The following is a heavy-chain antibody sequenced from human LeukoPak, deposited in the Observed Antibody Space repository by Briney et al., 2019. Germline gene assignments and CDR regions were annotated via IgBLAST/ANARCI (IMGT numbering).Heavy chain of an antibody. D-gene: IGHD5-18*01. V-gene: IGHV4-34*01. CDR1: GGSFSGYY. CDR2: INHSGST. CDR3: ASRSGGGYSYGSNWFDP. J-gene: IGHJ5*02. Sequence: SETLSLTCAVYGGSFSGYYWSWIRQPPGKGLEWIGEINHSGSTNYNPSLKSRVTISVDTSKNQFSLELSSVTAADTAVYYCASRSGGGYSYGSNWFDPWGQGTLVTVSS.